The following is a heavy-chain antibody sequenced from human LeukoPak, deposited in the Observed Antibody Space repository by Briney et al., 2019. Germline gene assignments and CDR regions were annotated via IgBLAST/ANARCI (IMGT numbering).Heavy chain of an antibody. V-gene: IGHV3-33*06. Sequence: GESLRLSCAASGFTFSSYSMNWVRQAPGKGLEWVAVIWSNGINRYYADSVKGRFTFSRDNSKNTLSLQMNSLRAEDTAVYYCVKERGPFDGFDIWGQGTVVTVSS. CDR2: IWSNGINR. CDR3: VKERGPFDGFDI. CDR1: GFTFSSYS. J-gene: IGHJ3*02.